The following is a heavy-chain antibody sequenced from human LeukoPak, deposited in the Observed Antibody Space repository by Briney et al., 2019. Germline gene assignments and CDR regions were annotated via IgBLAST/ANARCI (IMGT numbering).Heavy chain of an antibody. CDR3: ARDHHYYDSSGYPSD. V-gene: IGHV3-21*01. D-gene: IGHD3-22*01. CDR2: ISSSSSYI. CDR1: GFTFSSYS. J-gene: IGHJ4*02. Sequence: GGSLRLSCAASGFTFSSYSMNWVRQAPGKGLEWVSSISSSSSYIYYADSVKGRFTISRDNAKNSLYLQMNSLGAEDTAVYYCARDHHYYDSSGYPSDWGQGTLVTVSS.